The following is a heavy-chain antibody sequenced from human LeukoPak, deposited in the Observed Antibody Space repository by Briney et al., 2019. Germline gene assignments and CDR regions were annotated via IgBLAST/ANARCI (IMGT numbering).Heavy chain of an antibody. CDR3: AKNRYGANSDFDY. V-gene: IGHV3-23*01. Sequence: PGGSLRLSCVASGFIFNRNAMNWVRLPPGKGLEWVSGISGSGGSTYYAGSVKGRFTVSRDNSKNTLFLQMSSLRAEDTAIYYCAKNRYGANSDFDYWGQGTLVTVSS. CDR2: ISGSGGST. CDR1: GFIFNRNA. D-gene: IGHD4-23*01. J-gene: IGHJ4*02.